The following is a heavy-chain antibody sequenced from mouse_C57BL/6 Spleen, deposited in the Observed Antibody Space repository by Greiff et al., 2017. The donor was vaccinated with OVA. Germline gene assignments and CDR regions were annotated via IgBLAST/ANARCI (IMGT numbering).Heavy chain of an antibody. V-gene: IGHV14-2*01. CDR1: GFNITDYY. CDR2: IDPEDGDT. Sequence: DVQLQESGAELVKPGASVKLSCTASGFNITDYYMHWVKQRTEQGLEWIGRIDPEDGDTKYAPKFQGKATIPADTSSNTAYLQLSSLTSEDTAGYFCARWYSSGDLYYIDYWGQGTPLTVSS. J-gene: IGHJ2*01. CDR3: ARWYSSGDLYYIDY. D-gene: IGHD3-2*02.